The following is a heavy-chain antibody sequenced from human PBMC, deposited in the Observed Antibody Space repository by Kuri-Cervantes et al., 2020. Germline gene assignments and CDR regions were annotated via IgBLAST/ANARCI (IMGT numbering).Heavy chain of an antibody. CDR2: IYPGDSDT. D-gene: IGHD3-3*01. CDR3: ARYEDPYHDFWSGYYNAFDI. Sequence: GGSLRLSCKGSGYSFTSYWIGWVRQMPGKGLEWMGIIYPGDSDTRYSPSFQGQVTISADKSISTAYLQWSSLKASDTAMYYCARYEDPYHDFWSGYYNAFDIWGQGTMVTVSS. CDR1: GYSFTSYW. V-gene: IGHV5-51*01. J-gene: IGHJ3*02.